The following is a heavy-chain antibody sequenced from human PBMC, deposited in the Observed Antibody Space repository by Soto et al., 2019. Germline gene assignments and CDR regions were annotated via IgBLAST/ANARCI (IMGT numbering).Heavy chain of an antibody. D-gene: IGHD3-3*01. CDR1: GYTFTGYY. CDR2: INPNSGGT. V-gene: IGHV1-2*02. Sequence: GASVKVSCQASGYTFTGYYMHWVRQAPGQGLEWMGWINPNSGGTNYAQKFQGRVTMTRDTSISTAYMELSRLRSDDTAVYYCARDHRYSRRFLEWSNGPPDAFDIWGQGTMVTVSS. J-gene: IGHJ3*02. CDR3: ARDHRYSRRFLEWSNGPPDAFDI.